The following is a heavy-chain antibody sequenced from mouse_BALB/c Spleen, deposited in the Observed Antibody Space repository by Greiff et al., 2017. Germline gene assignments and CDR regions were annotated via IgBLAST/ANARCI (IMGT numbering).Heavy chain of an antibody. CDR2: IWAGGST. D-gene: IGHD2-14*01. Sequence: VKVVESGPGLVAPSQSLSITCTVSGFSLTSYGVHWVRQPPGKGLEWLGVIWAGGSTNYNSALMSRLSISKDNSKSQVFLKMNSLQTDDTAMYYCARYYRYSFYAMDYWGQGTSVTVSS. J-gene: IGHJ4*01. CDR1: GFSLTSYG. V-gene: IGHV2-9*02. CDR3: ARYYRYSFYAMDY.